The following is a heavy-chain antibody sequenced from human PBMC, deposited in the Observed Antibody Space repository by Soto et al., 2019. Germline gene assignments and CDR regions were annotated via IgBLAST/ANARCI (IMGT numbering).Heavy chain of an antibody. CDR2: IYYSGST. Sequence: QVQLQESGPGLVKPSETLSLTCTVSGGSISSYYWSWIRQPPGKGLERIGYIYYSGSTNYNPSLNSRVTISVDTSKNQFSLKLGSVTAADTAVYYCARDDSYPWVAFDIWGQGTMVTVSS. J-gene: IGHJ3*02. D-gene: IGHD2-2*01. CDR3: ARDDSYPWVAFDI. V-gene: IGHV4-59*01. CDR1: GGSISSYY.